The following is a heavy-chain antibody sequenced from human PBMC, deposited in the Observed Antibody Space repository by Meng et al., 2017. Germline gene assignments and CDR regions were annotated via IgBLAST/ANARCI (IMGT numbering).Heavy chain of an antibody. Sequence: SETLSLTCAVSGYSISSGYYWGWIRQPPGKGLEWIGSIYYSGSTYYNPSLKSRVTISVDTSKNQFSLKLSSVTAADTAVYYCARVAVGYFDRAPYYFDYWGQGTLVTVSS. J-gene: IGHJ4*02. CDR1: GYSISSGYY. D-gene: IGHD3-9*01. V-gene: IGHV4-38-2*01. CDR3: ARVAVGYFDRAPYYFDY. CDR2: IYYSGST.